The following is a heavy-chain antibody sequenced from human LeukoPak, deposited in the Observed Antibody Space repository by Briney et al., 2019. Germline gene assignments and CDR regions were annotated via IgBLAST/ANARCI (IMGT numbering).Heavy chain of an antibody. J-gene: IGHJ4*02. Sequence: GGPLRLSCAASGFTVSSNYMSWVRQAPGKGLEWVSVIYSGGSTYYADSVKGRFTISRDNSKNTLYLQMNSLRAEDTAVYYCARGLDDSSSWSYYFDYWGQGTLVTVSS. V-gene: IGHV3-53*01. CDR2: IYSGGST. CDR3: ARGLDDSSSWSYYFDY. D-gene: IGHD6-13*01. CDR1: GFTVSSNY.